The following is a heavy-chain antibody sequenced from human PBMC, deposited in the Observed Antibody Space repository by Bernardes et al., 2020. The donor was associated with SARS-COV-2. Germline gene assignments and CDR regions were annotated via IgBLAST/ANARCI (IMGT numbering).Heavy chain of an antibody. V-gene: IGHV1-24*01. CDR1: GYTLSDLS. D-gene: IGHD3-22*01. Sequence: ASVKVSCKVSGYTLSDLSMHWARQAPGKGLEWMGSLDPEDGEAVYAQKFLGRVTMTADTPTYTSYMELSSLRSDDTAVYYCTTSPSQTVVVYALDIWGQGTTVIGSS. CDR2: LDPEDGEA. CDR3: TTSPSQTVVVYALDI. J-gene: IGHJ3*02.